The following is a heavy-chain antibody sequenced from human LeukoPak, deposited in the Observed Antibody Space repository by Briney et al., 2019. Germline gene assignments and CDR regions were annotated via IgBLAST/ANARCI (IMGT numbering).Heavy chain of an antibody. CDR2: IRSKAYGGTT. CDR1: GFTFGDYA. J-gene: IGHJ4*02. D-gene: IGHD3-10*01. Sequence: GGSLRLSCTASGFTFGDYAMSWFRQAPGKGLEWVGFIRSKAYGGTTEYAASVKGRFTISRDDSKSIAYLQMNSLKSEDTAVYYCTRGGYDSGSYYKGPLYYFDYWGQGTLVTVSS. V-gene: IGHV3-49*03. CDR3: TRGGYDSGSYYKGPLYYFDY.